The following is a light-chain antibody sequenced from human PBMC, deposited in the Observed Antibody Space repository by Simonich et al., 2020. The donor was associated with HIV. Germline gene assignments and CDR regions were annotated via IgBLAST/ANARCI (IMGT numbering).Light chain of an antibody. CDR3: QQYGSSPL. CDR2: DAS. CDR1: QSVSSSY. Sequence: EIAMTQSPATLSVSPGERATLSCRASQSVSSSYLAWYQQKPGLAPRLLIYDASSRATGIPDRFSGSGSGTDFTLTISRLEPEDFAVYYCQQYGSSPLFGQGTKLEIK. J-gene: IGKJ2*01. V-gene: IGKV3D-20*01.